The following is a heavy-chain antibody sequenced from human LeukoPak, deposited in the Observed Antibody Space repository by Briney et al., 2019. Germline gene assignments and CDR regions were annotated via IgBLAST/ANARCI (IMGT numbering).Heavy chain of an antibody. CDR3: AKRSAESSGYFDY. CDR2: ISSSGNII. Sequence: GGSLRLSCAASGFTFSDYYMSWIRQAPGKGLEWVSYISSSGNIIYYADSVKGRFTISRDNAKNSLYLQMNSLRAEDTAVYYCAKRSAESSGYFDYWGQGTLVTVSS. V-gene: IGHV3-11*01. D-gene: IGHD6-19*01. J-gene: IGHJ4*02. CDR1: GFTFSDYY.